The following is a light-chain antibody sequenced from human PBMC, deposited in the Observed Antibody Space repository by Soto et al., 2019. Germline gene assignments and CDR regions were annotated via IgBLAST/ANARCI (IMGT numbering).Light chain of an antibody. Sequence: DIQMTQSPSSVSASVGDRVTITCRASQDIGRWLAWFQQKPGEAPSLLIYTASTLHTGISSRFSGSGSGTDFTRTITSLQPEDFATYYCQQGDSFPLTFGGGTKVEIK. CDR3: QQGDSFPLT. CDR2: TAS. V-gene: IGKV1-12*01. J-gene: IGKJ4*01. CDR1: QDIGRW.